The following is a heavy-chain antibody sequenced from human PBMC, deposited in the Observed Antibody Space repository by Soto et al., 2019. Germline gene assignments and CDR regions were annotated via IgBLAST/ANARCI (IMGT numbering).Heavy chain of an antibody. CDR1: RYIFTAYI. D-gene: IGHD1-1*01. CDR2: INPNNSAT. V-gene: IGHV1-2*02. CDR3: ASHDPGARFDP. J-gene: IGHJ5*02. Sequence: QVQLVQSGAEVKKPGASVKVSCKAPRYIFTAYIMHWVRQAPGQGLEWMGWINPNNSATHYGPSFAGRGGNTRDTSISTAYMELSSLRSDGTAVYYCASHDPGARFDPWGQGTLVIVAS.